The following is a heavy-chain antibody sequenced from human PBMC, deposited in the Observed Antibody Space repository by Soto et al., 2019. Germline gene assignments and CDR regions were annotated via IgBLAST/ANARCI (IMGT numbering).Heavy chain of an antibody. CDR1: GGSISSGGYY. CDR2: IYYSGST. Sequence: SETLSLTCTVSGGSISSGGYYWSWIRQHPGKGLEWIGYIYYSGSTYYNPSLKSRVTISVDTSKNQFSLKLSSVTAADTAVYYCARHRGDIVLMVYAITNWFDPWGQGALVTVSS. J-gene: IGHJ5*02. CDR3: ARHRGDIVLMVYAITNWFDP. V-gene: IGHV4-31*03. D-gene: IGHD2-8*01.